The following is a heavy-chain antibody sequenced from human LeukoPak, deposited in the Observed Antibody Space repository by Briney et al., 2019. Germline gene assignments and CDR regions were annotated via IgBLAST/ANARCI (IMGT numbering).Heavy chain of an antibody. Sequence: GGSLRLSCGAYGFSFSTFAMHWVRQVPGKGLEWVAVIWYDGSNKYYADSVKGRFTIPRENSKNTLYLQMNSLRAEDTAVYYCARLDAPTGAIDYWGQGTLVTVSS. CDR2: IWYDGSNK. CDR3: ARLDAPTGAIDY. J-gene: IGHJ4*02. CDR1: GFSFSTFA. D-gene: IGHD7-27*01. V-gene: IGHV3-33*01.